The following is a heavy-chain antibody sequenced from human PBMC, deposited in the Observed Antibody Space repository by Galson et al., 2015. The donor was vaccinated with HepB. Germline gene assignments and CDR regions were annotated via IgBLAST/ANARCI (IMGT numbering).Heavy chain of an antibody. CDR3: AREWIAVAPVGAFDI. Sequence: SVKVSCKASGGTFSSYAISWVRQAPGQGLEWMGGIIPIFGTANYAQKFQGRVTITADESTSTAYMELSSLRSEDTAVYYCAREWIAVAPVGAFDIWGQGTMVTVSS. CDR1: GGTFSSYA. CDR2: IIPIFGTA. V-gene: IGHV1-69*13. D-gene: IGHD6-19*01. J-gene: IGHJ3*02.